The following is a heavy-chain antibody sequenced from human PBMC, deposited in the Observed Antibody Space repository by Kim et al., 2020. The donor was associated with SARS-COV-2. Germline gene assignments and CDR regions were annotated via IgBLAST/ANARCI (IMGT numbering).Heavy chain of an antibody. J-gene: IGHJ3*02. D-gene: IGHD2-2*01. V-gene: IGHV4-39*01. CDR3: ARVFTRGAFDI. Sequence: SETLSLTCTVSGTSISSNSNYWGWIRQPPGKGLEWNGSIYYSGSTYYNSSLKSRVTISVDTSKNQFSLKLRSVIAADTAVYYCARVFTRGAFDIWGQGTMVTVSS. CDR1: GTSISSNSNY. CDR2: IYYSGST.